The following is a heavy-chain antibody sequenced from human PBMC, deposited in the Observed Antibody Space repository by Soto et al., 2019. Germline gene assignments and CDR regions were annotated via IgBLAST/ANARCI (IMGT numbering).Heavy chain of an antibody. CDR2: IVPWFGTV. J-gene: IGHJ4*02. V-gene: IGHV1-69*06. CDR1: GGTFSSYG. Sequence: QVQLVQSGAEVRKPGSSVKVSCKASGGTFSSYGISWVRQAPGQGLEWMGGIVPWFGTVHYAQRFQGRVTISADKSTTTAYMELSGLRSDDTAVYYCAREYSRKYDYWGQGSLVTVSS. CDR3: AREYSRKYDY. D-gene: IGHD2-15*01.